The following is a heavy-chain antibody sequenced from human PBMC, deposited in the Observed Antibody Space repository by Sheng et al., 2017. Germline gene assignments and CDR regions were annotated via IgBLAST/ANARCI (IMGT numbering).Heavy chain of an antibody. CDR3: ARGFGSATLPNGANFDY. CDR2: IFYTGSA. J-gene: IGHJ4*02. V-gene: IGHV4-39*07. Sequence: QLQLQESGPGLVKPSETLSLTCIVSRGSINSGDYYWAWIRQPPREGGWSGLGSIFYTGSAYYNPSLQSRVTISMDTSKNQFSLRLSSVTATDTAIYFCARGFGSATLPNGANFDYWRQGTLITVSS. CDR1: RGSINSGDYY. D-gene: IGHD3-10*01.